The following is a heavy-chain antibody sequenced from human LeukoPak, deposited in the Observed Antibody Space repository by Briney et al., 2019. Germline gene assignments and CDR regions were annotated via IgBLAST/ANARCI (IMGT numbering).Heavy chain of an antibody. CDR3: ARERDYGGNSVPLDV. Sequence: VASVKVSCKASGGTFSSYAISWVRQAPGQGRDWRGRIIPIFGIANYAQKFQGRVTITADKSMSTAYMELSSLRSEDTAVYYCARERDYGGNSVPLDVWGQGTTVTVSS. CDR2: IIPIFGIA. CDR1: GGTFSSYA. V-gene: IGHV1-69*04. D-gene: IGHD4-23*01. J-gene: IGHJ6*02.